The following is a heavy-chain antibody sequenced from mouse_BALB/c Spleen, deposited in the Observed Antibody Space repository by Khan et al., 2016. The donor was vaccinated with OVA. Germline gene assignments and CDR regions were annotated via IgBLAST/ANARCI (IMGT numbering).Heavy chain of an antibody. Sequence: QVQLQQSGAELAKAGASVKMSCKASGYTFTSYWMHWVKQRLGQGLEWFAETNPTNGRTYYNEKFKSTATLTVDKSSSTAYMLRSGQTFDDEAVNYCSRKKGVVATYINDWGQGNTLTVSS. V-gene: IGHV1S81*02. CDR2: TNPTNGRT. CDR1: GYTFTSYW. CDR3: SRKKGVVATYIND. J-gene: IGHJ2*01. D-gene: IGHD1-1*01.